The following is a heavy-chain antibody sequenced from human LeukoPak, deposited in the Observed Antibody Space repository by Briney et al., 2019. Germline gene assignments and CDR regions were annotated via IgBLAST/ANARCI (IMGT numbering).Heavy chain of an antibody. J-gene: IGHJ4*02. CDR2: IYYSGST. CDR1: GGSISSSSYY. Sequence: SETLSLTCTVSGGSISSSSYYWGWIRQPPGKGLEWIGSIYYSGSTYDNPSLKSRVTISVDTSKNQFSLKLSSVTAADTAVYYCARPKTTVTTPDYWGQGTLVTVSS. V-gene: IGHV4-39*01. D-gene: IGHD4-17*01. CDR3: ARPKTTVTTPDY.